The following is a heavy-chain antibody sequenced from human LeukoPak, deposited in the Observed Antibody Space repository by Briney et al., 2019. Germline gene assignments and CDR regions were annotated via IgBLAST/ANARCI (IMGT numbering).Heavy chain of an antibody. D-gene: IGHD5-24*01. V-gene: IGHV3-30*02. Sequence: GGSLRLSCAASGFTFSSYGMHWVRQAPGKGLEWVAFIRYDGSNKYYADSVKGRFTISRDNSKNTLYLQMNSLRAEDTAVYYCAKDQNFVGWGDGYNSWFDYWGRGTLVTVSS. J-gene: IGHJ4*02. CDR3: AKDQNFVGWGDGYNSWFDY. CDR1: GFTFSSYG. CDR2: IRYDGSNK.